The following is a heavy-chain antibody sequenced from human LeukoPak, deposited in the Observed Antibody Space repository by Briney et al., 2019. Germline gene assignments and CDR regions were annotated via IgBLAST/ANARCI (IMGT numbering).Heavy chain of an antibody. CDR3: TKDVFDFGGYFEL. CDR2: VSSDGGTT. D-gene: IGHD3-16*01. J-gene: IGHJ2*01. V-gene: IGHV3-30*18. CDR1: GFTFSSHG. Sequence: GTSLRLSCAASGFTFSSHGIHWVRQAPGKGLEWVAVVSSDGGTTYYADSVKGRFTISRDNAKNSLYLQMNSLRTEDTAFYYCTKDVFDFGGYFELWGRGTLVTVSS.